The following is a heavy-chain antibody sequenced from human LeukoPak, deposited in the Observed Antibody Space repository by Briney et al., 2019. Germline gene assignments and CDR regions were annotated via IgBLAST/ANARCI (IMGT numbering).Heavy chain of an antibody. V-gene: IGHV1-18*01. Sequence: AAVKVSCKASGYTFTSYGISWVRQAPGQGLEWMGWISAYNGNTNYAQKLQGRVTMTTDTSTSTAYMELRSLRSDDTAVYYCARPSSSWYPGAFDIWGQGTMVTVSS. CDR3: ARPSSSWYPGAFDI. D-gene: IGHD6-13*01. CDR2: ISAYNGNT. CDR1: GYTFTSYG. J-gene: IGHJ3*02.